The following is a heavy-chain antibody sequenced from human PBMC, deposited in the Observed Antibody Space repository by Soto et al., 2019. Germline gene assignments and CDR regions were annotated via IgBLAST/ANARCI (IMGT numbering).Heavy chain of an antibody. V-gene: IGHV4-59*01. J-gene: IGHJ4*02. CDR1: GGSISSYY. CDR2: IYYSGST. Sequence: NPSETLSLTCTVSGGSISSYYWSWIRQPPGKGLEWIGYIYYSGSTNYNPSLKSRVTISVDTSKNQLSLKLSSVTAADTAVYYCARGGYSYGIFDYWGQGTLVTVSS. D-gene: IGHD5-18*01. CDR3: ARGGYSYGIFDY.